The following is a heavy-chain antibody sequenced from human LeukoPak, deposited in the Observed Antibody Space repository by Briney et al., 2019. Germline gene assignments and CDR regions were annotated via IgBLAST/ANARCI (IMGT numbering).Heavy chain of an antibody. V-gene: IGHV4-61*02. J-gene: IGHJ4*02. CDR1: GGSISSGSYY. CDR2: IYTSGST. CDR3: AADGYNFFDY. D-gene: IGHD5-24*01. Sequence: SETLSLTCTVSGGSISSGSYYWSWIRQPAGKGLEWIGRIYTSGSTNYNPSLKSRVTISVDTSKNQFSLKLSSVTAADTAVYYCAADGYNFFDYWGQGTQVTVSS.